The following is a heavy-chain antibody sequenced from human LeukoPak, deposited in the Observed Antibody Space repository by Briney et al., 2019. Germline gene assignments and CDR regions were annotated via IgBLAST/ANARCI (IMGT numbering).Heavy chain of an antibody. Sequence: GASVKVSCKASGYTFTSYAMNWVRQAPGQGLEWMGWINTNTGNPTYAQGFTGRFVFSLDTSVSTAYLQISSLKAEDTAVYYCAREYDILTGYYTMEFDYWGQGTLVTVSS. J-gene: IGHJ4*02. CDR2: INTNTGNP. CDR1: GYTFTSYA. CDR3: AREYDILTGYYTMEFDY. D-gene: IGHD3-9*01. V-gene: IGHV7-4-1*02.